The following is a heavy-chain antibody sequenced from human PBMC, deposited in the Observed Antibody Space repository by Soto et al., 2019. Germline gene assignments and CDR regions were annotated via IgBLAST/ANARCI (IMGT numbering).Heavy chain of an antibody. V-gene: IGHV6-1*01. Sequence: SHPLSLTCAISVDSVSSKRAAWQWIMQSPSRGLEWLGRTYYRSKWYNDYAVSVKSRITINPDTSKNQFSLQLNSVTPEDTAVYYCARDPPDFHSAFDPWGEGTLVTVSS. J-gene: IGHJ5*02. CDR2: TYYRSKWYN. D-gene: IGHD4-4*01. CDR3: ARDPPDFHSAFDP. CDR1: VDSVSSKRAA.